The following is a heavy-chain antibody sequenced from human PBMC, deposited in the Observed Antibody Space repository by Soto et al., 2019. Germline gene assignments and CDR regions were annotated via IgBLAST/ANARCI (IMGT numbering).Heavy chain of an antibody. CDR2: ISSSGTTE. Sequence: QVQLVESGGGLVKPGGSLRLSCAASGFTFSGYYMSWIRQAPGKGLEWISYISSSGTTENYADSVKGRFTVSRDNAKNSLYLQVNRLRAEDTGVYYCARDRGAVVGQYFDYWGQGTLVTVSS. V-gene: IGHV3-11*01. CDR3: ARDRGAVVGQYFDY. J-gene: IGHJ4*02. CDR1: GFTFSGYY. D-gene: IGHD6-19*01.